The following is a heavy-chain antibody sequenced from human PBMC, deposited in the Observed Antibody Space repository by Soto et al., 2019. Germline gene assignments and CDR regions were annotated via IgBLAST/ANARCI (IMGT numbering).Heavy chain of an antibody. D-gene: IGHD2-21*01. CDR3: ARRGTDSVGYCHGMDV. Sequence: PGESLKISCKGAGYSFTIYWIGWVRHMPGKGLEWMGIIYPGDSDTRYSPSFQGQVTISADKSISTAYLQWSSLTASDTAMYYCARRGTDSVGYCHGMDVWGQRTTVTV. V-gene: IGHV5-51*01. J-gene: IGHJ6*02. CDR1: GYSFTIYW. CDR2: IYPGDSDT.